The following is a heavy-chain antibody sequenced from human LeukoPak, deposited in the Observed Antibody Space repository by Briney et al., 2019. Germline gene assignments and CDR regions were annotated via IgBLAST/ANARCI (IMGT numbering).Heavy chain of an antibody. CDR1: GFTFGNYF. CDR3: AKALAVAYAFDI. J-gene: IGHJ3*02. D-gene: IGHD6-19*01. V-gene: IGHV3-23*01. Sequence: GGSLSLFCAASGFTFGNYFMNWFRQAPGKGLEWVSAISGSGGSTYYADSVKGRFTISRDNSKNTLDLQMNSLRAEDTAVYYCAKALAVAYAFDIWGQGTMVTVSS. CDR2: ISGSGGST.